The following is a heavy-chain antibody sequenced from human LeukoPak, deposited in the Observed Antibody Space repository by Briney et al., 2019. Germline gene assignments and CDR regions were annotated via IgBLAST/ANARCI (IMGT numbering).Heavy chain of an antibody. CDR2: INHSGST. D-gene: IGHD3-9*01. J-gene: IGHJ5*02. V-gene: IGHV4-34*01. Sequence: SETLSLTCAVYGGSFSGYYWSWIRQPPGKGPEWIGEINHSGSTNYNPSLKSRVTISVDTSKNQFSLKLSSVTAADTAVYYCARVWRYFDWASEGFDPWGQGTLVTVSS. CDR1: GGSFSGYY. CDR3: ARVWRYFDWASEGFDP.